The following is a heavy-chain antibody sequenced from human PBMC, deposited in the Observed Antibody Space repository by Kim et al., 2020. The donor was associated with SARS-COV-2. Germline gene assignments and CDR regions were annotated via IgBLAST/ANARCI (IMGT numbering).Heavy chain of an antibody. J-gene: IGHJ4*02. CDR2: INSDGSSP. CDR3: ARAPDSYYYDRSGYQNY. V-gene: IGHV3-74*01. CDR1: GFTFSSNW. Sequence: GGSLRLSCAASGFTFSSNWMHWVRQAPGKVLVWVSRINSDGSSPSYADSVKGRFTISRDNAKNTLYLQMNSLRAEDTAVYYCARAPDSYYYDRSGYQNYWGEGTLVTVSS. D-gene: IGHD3-22*01.